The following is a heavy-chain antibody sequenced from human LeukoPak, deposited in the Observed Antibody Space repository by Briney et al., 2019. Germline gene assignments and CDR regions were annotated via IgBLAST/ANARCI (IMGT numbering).Heavy chain of an antibody. CDR1: GGTFSSYA. CDR2: IIPIFGTA. V-gene: IGHV1-69*13. Sequence: GASVKVSCKASGGTFSSYAISWVRQAPGQGLEWMGGIIPIFGTANYAQKYQGRVRITADESTSKAYLQLSSLRSKDTAVYYCARDGEYSSSSGWFDPWGQGTLVTVSS. J-gene: IGHJ5*02. D-gene: IGHD6-6*01. CDR3: ARDGEYSSSSGWFDP.